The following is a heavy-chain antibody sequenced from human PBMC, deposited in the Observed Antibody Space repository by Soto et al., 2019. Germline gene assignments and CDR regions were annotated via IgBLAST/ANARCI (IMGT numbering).Heavy chain of an antibody. D-gene: IGHD2-2*01. CDR3: ARMPYSYYAMDV. J-gene: IGHJ6*02. Sequence: QVQLQESGPGLVEPAGTLSLTCAVSGGPIRSYNWWSWVRQPPGKGLEWIGEIHHDGGTNYNTSLXRXITISVDNAKNHLSLNLNSVTAADAAIYYCARMPYSYYAMDVWGQGTTVTVSS. V-gene: IGHV4-4*02. CDR2: IHHDGGT. CDR1: GGPIRSYNW.